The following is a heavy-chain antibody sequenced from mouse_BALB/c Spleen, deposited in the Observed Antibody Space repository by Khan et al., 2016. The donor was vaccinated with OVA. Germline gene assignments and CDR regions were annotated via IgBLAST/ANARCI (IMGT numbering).Heavy chain of an antibody. CDR1: GFSLTGYG. Sequence: VHLVVSGPGLVAPSQSLSISCTVSGFSLTGYGVNWVRQPPGKGLEWLGMIWGDGSTDYNSALKSRLRISKDNSKSQVFLKMNSLQTDDTARYYCARTYYSNYREAMDYWGQGTSVTVSS. V-gene: IGHV2-6-7*01. CDR3: ARTYYSNYREAMDY. CDR2: IWGDGST. J-gene: IGHJ4*01. D-gene: IGHD2-5*01.